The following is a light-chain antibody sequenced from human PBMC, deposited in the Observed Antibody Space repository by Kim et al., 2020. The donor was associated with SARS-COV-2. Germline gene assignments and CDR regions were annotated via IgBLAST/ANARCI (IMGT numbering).Light chain of an antibody. V-gene: IGLV3-19*01. J-gene: IGLJ1*01. CDR1: SLRSYY. CDR3: NSRDSSGNHRYV. CDR2: GKN. Sequence: LGQTVRITCQGDSLRSYYASWYQQKPGQAPVLVIYGKNNRPSGIPDRFSGSSSGNTASLTITGAQAEDEADYYCNSRDSSGNHRYVFGTGTKVTVL.